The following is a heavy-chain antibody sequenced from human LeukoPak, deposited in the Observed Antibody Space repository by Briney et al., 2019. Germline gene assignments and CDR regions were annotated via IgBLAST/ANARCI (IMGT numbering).Heavy chain of an antibody. J-gene: IGHJ6*03. V-gene: IGHV4-61*02. CDR2: IYTSGST. Sequence: SQTLSLTCTVSGGSISSGSYYWSWIRQPAGKGLEWIGRIYTSGSTNYNPSLKSRVTISVDTSKNQFSLKLSSVTAADTAVYYCARGGTKTTGDYYYYYMDVWGKGTTVTVSS. D-gene: IGHD1-14*01. CDR3: ARGGTKTTGDYYYYYMDV. CDR1: GGSISSGSYY.